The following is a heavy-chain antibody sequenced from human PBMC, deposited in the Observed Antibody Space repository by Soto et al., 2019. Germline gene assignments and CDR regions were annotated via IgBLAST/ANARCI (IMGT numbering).Heavy chain of an antibody. CDR3: AEAGTGGGYYYYGMDV. V-gene: IGHV3-43D*04. J-gene: IGHJ6*02. Sequence: GGSLRLSCAASVFTFDYYAMHWVRQAPGKGLEWVSLISWDGGSTYYADSVKGRFTISRDNSKNSLYLQMNSLRAEDTALYYCAEAGTGGGYYYYGMDVWGQGTTVTVSS. CDR2: ISWDGGST. D-gene: IGHD6-13*01. CDR1: VFTFDYYA.